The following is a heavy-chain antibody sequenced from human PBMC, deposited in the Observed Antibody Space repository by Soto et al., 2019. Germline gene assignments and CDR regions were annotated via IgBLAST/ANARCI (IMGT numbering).Heavy chain of an antibody. CDR3: AKATKVVTHWFDT. CDR2: IDWNSGTI. J-gene: IGHJ5*02. Sequence: EMQLVESGGGLVQPGRSLRLSCAVSGFTFENFALHWVRQAPGKGLEWVSGIDWNSGTIAYADSVKGRFTLSRDSATSSLYLHLDGLRPEDTAFYYCAKATKVVTHWFDTWGQGPLVTVSS. V-gene: IGHV3-9*01. D-gene: IGHD2-21*02. CDR1: GFTFENFA.